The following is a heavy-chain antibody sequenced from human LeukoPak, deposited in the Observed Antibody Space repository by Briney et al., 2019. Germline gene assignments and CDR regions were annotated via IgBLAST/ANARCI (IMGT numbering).Heavy chain of an antibody. Sequence: GGSLRLSCAASGFTFSPYAMSWVRQAPGKGLEWVSVISGSGSGTYYAVSVMGRFTISRDNSKNTLYLQMNSLRAEDTAVYYCAKDGPDSSGWYYDYWGQGTLVTVSS. D-gene: IGHD6-19*01. CDR3: AKDGPDSSGWYYDY. CDR2: ISGSGSGT. V-gene: IGHV3-23*01. CDR1: GFTFSPYA. J-gene: IGHJ4*02.